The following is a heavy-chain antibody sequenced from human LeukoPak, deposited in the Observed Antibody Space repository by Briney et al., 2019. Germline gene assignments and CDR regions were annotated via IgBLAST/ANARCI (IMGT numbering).Heavy chain of an antibody. Sequence: GGSLRLSCAASGFTFSSYAMSWVRQAPGKGLEGGSAISGSGGSTYYADSGKCRFTISRDNCKNTLYLQMTRLRAADTAVYYCAKDHPYGYWGQGTLVTVSS. J-gene: IGHJ4*02. CDR3: AKDHPYGY. CDR1: GFTFSSYA. V-gene: IGHV3-23*01. D-gene: IGHD4-17*01. CDR2: ISGSGGST.